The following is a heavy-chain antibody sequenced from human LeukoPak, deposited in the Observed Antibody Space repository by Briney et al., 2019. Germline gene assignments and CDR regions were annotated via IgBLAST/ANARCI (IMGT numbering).Heavy chain of an antibody. CDR2: IWYDGSNK. CDR1: GFTFSSYG. CDR3: ARVNSGSYSDY. J-gene: IGHJ4*02. V-gene: IGHV3-33*01. Sequence: GGSLRLSCAASGFTFSSYGMHWVRQAPGKGLEGVAVIWYDGSNKYYADSVKGRFTISRDNSKNTLYLQMNSLRAEDTAVYYCARVNSGSYSDYWGQGTLVTVSS. D-gene: IGHD1-26*01.